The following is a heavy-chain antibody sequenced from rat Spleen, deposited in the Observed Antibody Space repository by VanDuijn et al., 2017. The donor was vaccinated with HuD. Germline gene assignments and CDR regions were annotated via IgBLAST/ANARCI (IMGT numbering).Heavy chain of an antibody. Sequence: EVQLQESGPGLVKPSQSLSLTCSVTGYSITSTYRWNWIRKFPGNKLEWMGYINSAGSTNYNPSLKSRISITRDTSKNQFFLQVNSVTTEDEATYYYAREGYYYEGTYYSPVDGWGQGVMVTVSS. J-gene: IGHJ2*01. V-gene: IGHV3-3*01. CDR2: INSAGST. CDR3: AREGYYYEGTYYSPVDG. D-gene: IGHD1-12*02. CDR1: GYSITSTYR.